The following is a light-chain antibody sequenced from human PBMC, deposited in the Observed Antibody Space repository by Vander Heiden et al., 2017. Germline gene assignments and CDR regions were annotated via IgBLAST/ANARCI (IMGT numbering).Light chain of an antibody. CDR2: DYD. Sequence: SSELTQDPAVSVALGQTVRITCQGDSFRSSNTDWYQQKPGQAPVLVIYDYDKRPSGIPDRFSGSRSGNTASLTIAGAQADDEADYFCNSRDSSGNHLVFGGGTKVTV. CDR1: SFRSSN. J-gene: IGLJ3*02. V-gene: IGLV3-19*01. CDR3: NSRDSSGNHLV.